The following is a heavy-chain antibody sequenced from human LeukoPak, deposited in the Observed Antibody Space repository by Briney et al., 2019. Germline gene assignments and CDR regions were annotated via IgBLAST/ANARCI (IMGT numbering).Heavy chain of an antibody. CDR1: GGSFSGYY. CDR2: INHSGST. D-gene: IGHD3-22*01. V-gene: IGHV4-34*01. J-gene: IGHJ4*02. Sequence: KPSETLSLTCAVYGGSFSGYYWTWIRQPPGKGLEWIGEINHSGSTKYNPSLKSRVTISVDTSKNQFSLKLSSVTAADTAVYYCARHYYHSSGYYYFDYWGQGTLVTVSS. CDR3: ARHYYHSSGYYYFDY.